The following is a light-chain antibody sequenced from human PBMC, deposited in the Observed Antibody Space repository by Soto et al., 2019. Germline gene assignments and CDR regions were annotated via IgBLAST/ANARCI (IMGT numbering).Light chain of an antibody. J-gene: IGKJ1*01. Sequence: EIVMTQSPATLSVSPGEGATLSCRASQSVSSNLAWYQQNPGQTPRLLIYGASTRATGVPASFSGSGSGTEFTLTISSLQSEDFAVYYCQQYNNWPRTFGQGTKVEIK. CDR1: QSVSSN. V-gene: IGKV3-15*01. CDR3: QQYNNWPRT. CDR2: GAS.